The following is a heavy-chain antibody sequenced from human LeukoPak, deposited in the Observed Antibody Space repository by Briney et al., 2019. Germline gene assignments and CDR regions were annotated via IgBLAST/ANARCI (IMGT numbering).Heavy chain of an antibody. V-gene: IGHV1-18*01. CDR2: ISAYNGNT. CDR1: GYTFTSYG. Sequence: GASVKVSCKASGYTFTSYGISWVRQAPGQGLEWMGWISAYNGNTNYAQKFQGRVTMTRDMSTSTVYMELSSLRSEDTAVYYCARGRDGYNSAFDYWGQGTLVTVSS. CDR3: ARGRDGYNSAFDY. D-gene: IGHD5-24*01. J-gene: IGHJ4*02.